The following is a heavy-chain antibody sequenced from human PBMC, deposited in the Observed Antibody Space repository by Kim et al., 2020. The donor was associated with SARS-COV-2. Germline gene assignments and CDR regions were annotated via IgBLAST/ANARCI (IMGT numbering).Heavy chain of an antibody. V-gene: IGHV4-61*02. J-gene: IGHJ6*02. Sequence: SETLSLTCTVSGGSISSGSYYWSWIRQPAGKGLEWIGRIYTSGSTNYNPSLKSRVTISVDTSKNQFSLKLSSVTAADTAVYYCARSSYYYYGMDVWGQGTTVTVSS. CDR3: ARSSYYYYGMDV. CDR2: IYTSGST. CDR1: GGSISSGSYY.